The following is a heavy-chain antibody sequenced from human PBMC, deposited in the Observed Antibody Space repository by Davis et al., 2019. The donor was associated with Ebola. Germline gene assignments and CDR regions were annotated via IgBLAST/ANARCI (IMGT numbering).Heavy chain of an antibody. CDR3: ARGPWTTVVI. J-gene: IGHJ4*02. CDR1: GGSFSGYY. CDR2: INHSGST. V-gene: IGHV4-34*01. Sequence: PSETLSLTCAVYGGSFSGYYWSWIRQPPGKGLEWIGEINHSGSTNYNPSLKSRVTISVDTSKNQFSLKLSSVTAADTAVYYCARGPWTTVVIWGQGTLVTVSS. D-gene: IGHD4-23*01.